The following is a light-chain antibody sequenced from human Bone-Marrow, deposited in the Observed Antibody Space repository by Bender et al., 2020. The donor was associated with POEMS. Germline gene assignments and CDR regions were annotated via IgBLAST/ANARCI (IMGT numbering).Light chain of an antibody. CDR2: TNN. CDR1: GSNIGGYP. V-gene: IGLV1-44*01. Sequence: QSVLTQPPSVSGTPGQRVTISCSGSGSNIGGYPVNWYQQLPGTAPRLLIYTNNERPSGISERFSGSGSGKTVTLTISGVQAGDRADSYSQSADVRGTRTVVFGRGTKLTV. CDR3: QSADVRGTRTVV. J-gene: IGLJ2*01.